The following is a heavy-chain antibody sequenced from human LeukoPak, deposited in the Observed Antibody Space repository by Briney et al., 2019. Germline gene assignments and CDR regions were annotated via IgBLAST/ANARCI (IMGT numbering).Heavy chain of an antibody. V-gene: IGHV4-59*01. CDR3: ARDLGTTVVTPDYFDL. J-gene: IGHJ2*01. CDR1: GGSISSSY. CDR2: IYYSGNS. D-gene: IGHD4-23*01. Sequence: SETLSLTCTVSGGSISSSYWNWIRQPPGKGLELIGSIYYSGNSNYNPSLKSRVTISVDTSKNQFSLKLNSVTAADVAVYYCARDLGTTVVTPDYFDLWGRGTLVTVSS.